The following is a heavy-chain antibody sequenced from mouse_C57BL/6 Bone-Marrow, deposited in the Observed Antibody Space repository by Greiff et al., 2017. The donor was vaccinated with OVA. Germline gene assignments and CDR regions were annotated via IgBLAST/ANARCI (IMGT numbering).Heavy chain of an antibody. CDR3: ATATTEVATRDY. D-gene: IGHD1-1*01. CDR2: IDPENGDT. CDR1: GFNIKDDY. J-gene: IGHJ2*01. V-gene: IGHV14-4*01. Sequence: VQLQQSGAELVRPGASVKLSCTASGFNIKDDYMHWVKQRPEQGLEWIGWIDPENGDTEYASKFQGKATITADTSSNTAYLQLSSLTSEDTAVYYCATATTEVATRDYWGQGTTVTVSS.